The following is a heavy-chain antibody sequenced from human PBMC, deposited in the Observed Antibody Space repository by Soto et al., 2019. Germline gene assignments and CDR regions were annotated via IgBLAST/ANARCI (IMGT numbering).Heavy chain of an antibody. CDR3: VRESVASGPNYFDT. V-gene: IGHV4-30-2*06. CDR2: IYHSGST. CDR1: GGTITSGRSS. J-gene: IGHJ5*02. Sequence: SETLSLTCSVSGGTITSGRSSWNWIRQSPGKGLEWIAYIYHSGSTYYNPSLKSRVTISVDRSENQFSLKLTSVTAADTAVYYCVRESVASGPNYFDTWGPGNMVTV. D-gene: IGHD6-6*01.